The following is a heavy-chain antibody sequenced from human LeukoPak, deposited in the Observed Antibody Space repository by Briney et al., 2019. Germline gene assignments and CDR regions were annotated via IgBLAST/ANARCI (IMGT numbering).Heavy chain of an antibody. CDR2: INPSGGST. CDR3: ARNPYSEAVDGTFDY. V-gene: IGHV1-46*01. J-gene: IGHJ4*02. Sequence: ASVKVSCKASGYTFASYYMHWVRQAPGQGLEWMGIINPSGGSTSYAQKFQGRVTMTRDMSTSTVYVELSSLRSEDTAVYYCARNPYSEAVDGTFDYWGQGSLVTVSS. D-gene: IGHD2-21*01. CDR1: GYTFASYY.